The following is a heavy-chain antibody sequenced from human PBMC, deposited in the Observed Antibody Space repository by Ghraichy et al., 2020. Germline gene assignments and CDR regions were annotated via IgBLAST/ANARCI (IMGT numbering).Heavy chain of an antibody. CDR3: ASEEVYSSGADR. V-gene: IGHV4-39*01. Sequence: SETLSLTCTVSGGSISSSSYYWGWIRQPPGKGLEWIGSIYYSGSTYYNPSLKSRVTISVDTSKNQFSLKLSSVTAADTAVYYCASEEVYSSGADRWGQGTLVTVSS. D-gene: IGHD6-19*01. CDR1: GGSISSSSYY. CDR2: IYYSGST. J-gene: IGHJ4*02.